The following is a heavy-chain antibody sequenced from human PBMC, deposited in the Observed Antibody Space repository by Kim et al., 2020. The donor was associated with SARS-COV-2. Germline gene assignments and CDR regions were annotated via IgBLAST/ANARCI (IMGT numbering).Heavy chain of an antibody. J-gene: IGHJ4*02. CDR3: ARELDYFGSGSYSDY. V-gene: IGHV4-31*03. Sequence: SETLSLTCTVSGDSINTAGYYWTWIRQHPGKGLEWIGYVSYSGSTYYNPSHESRVDISIDTSKNHFSLKLTSVTAADTAVYFCARELDYFGSGSYSDYWGQGALVTVSS. CDR2: VSYSGST. CDR1: GDSINTAGYY. D-gene: IGHD3-10*01.